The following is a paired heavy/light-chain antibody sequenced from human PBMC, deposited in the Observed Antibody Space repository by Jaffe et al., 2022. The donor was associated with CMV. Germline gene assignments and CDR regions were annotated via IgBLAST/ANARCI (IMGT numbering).Heavy chain of an antibody. CDR3: AKDKRPYCSTSSCSSVSFDY. D-gene: IGHD2-2*01. CDR2: ISWNSGSI. CDR1: GFTFDEYA. V-gene: IGHV3-9*01. Sequence: EVQLVESGGGLVQPGRSLRLSCAASGFTFDEYAMNWVRQAPGKGLEWVSGISWNSGSIGYADSVKGRFTISRDNAKNSLYLQMNSLRTEDTALYYCAKDKRPYCSTSSCSSVSFDYWGQGTLVTVSS. J-gene: IGHJ4*02.
Light chain of an antibody. CDR2: ANN. V-gene: IGLV1-40*01. J-gene: IGLJ2*01. CDR1: SSNIGAGYD. CDR3: QSYDGGLSGSL. Sequence: QSVLTQPPSVSGAPGQRVTISCTGSSSNIGAGYDVHWYQQVPGTAPKLLIYANNNRPSGVPDRFSGSKSGTSASLAITGLQAEDEAHYYCQSYDGGLSGSLFGGGTKLTVL.